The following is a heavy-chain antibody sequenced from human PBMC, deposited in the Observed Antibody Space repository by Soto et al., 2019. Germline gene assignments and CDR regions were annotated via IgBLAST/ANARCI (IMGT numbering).Heavy chain of an antibody. J-gene: IGHJ4*02. CDR3: ARAWFGDFVYYFDY. Sequence: ASVKVSCKASGYTFTNFGISWVRQAPGQGLEWMGWISAYNGNTNYAQKLQGRVTMTTDTSTSSASMELRSLRSDDTAVYYCARAWFGDFVYYFDYWGQGTLVTVSS. CDR1: GYTFTNFG. V-gene: IGHV1-18*01. CDR2: ISAYNGNT. D-gene: IGHD3-10*01.